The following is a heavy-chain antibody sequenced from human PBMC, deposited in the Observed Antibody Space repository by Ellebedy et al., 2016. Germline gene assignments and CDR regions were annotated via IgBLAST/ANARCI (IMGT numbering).Heavy chain of an antibody. D-gene: IGHD4/OR15-4a*01. CDR1: GFTLRSHW. V-gene: IGHV3-74*01. CDR2: INSDGSTT. J-gene: IGHJ3*01. Sequence: GGSLRLSCAASGFTLRSHWMHWVRQAPGKGLLWVSSINSDGSTTRYADSVQGRFTISRDNARNTLYLQTNSLRVEDTAVYYCAREIVASAKGGAFDVWGQGTMVTVSP. CDR3: AREIVASAKGGAFDV.